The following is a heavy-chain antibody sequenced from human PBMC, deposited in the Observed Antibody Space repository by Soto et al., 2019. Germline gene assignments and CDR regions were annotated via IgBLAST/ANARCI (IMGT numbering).Heavy chain of an antibody. CDR2: INHSGGT. D-gene: IGHD6-19*01. V-gene: IGHV4-34*01. J-gene: IGHJ4*02. CDR1: GGSFSGYY. Sequence: SETLSLTCAVYGGSFSGYYWSWIRQPPGKGLEWIGEINHSGGTNYNPSLKSRVTISVDTSKNQFSLKLSSVTAADTAVYYCAIIAVAGTFDYWGQGTLVTVSS. CDR3: AIIAVAGTFDY.